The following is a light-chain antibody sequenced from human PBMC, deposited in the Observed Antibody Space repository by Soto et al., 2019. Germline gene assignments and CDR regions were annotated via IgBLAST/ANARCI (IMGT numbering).Light chain of an antibody. V-gene: IGKV1-5*01. CDR2: DAS. CDR1: QSIGSW. CDR3: QQYDSYSPT. Sequence: DIQMTQSPSTLSASVGDRVTITCRASQSIGSWLAWYQQKPGKAPKFLIYDASNLEAGVPSRFSGSGSGTDFTLTISSLQPDDFATYYCQQYDSYSPTFGQGTKVEIK. J-gene: IGKJ1*01.